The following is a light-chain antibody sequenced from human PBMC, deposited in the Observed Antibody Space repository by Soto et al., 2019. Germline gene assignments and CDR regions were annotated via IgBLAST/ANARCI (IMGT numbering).Light chain of an antibody. V-gene: IGLV2-14*01. J-gene: IGLJ3*02. CDR2: EVS. CDR1: SSDVGGYNY. Sequence: QSALTQPASVSGSPGQSITISCTGTSSDVGGYNYVSWYQHHPGKAPKLMIYEVSDRPSGVSNRFSGSKSGNTASLTISGRQTEDEADYYCSSDTTSSTWVFGGGTKLTVL. CDR3: SSDTTSSTWV.